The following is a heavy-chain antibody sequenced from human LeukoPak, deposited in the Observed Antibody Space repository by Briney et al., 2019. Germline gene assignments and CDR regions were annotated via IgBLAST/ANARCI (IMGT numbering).Heavy chain of an antibody. Sequence: SGTLSLTCTVSDYSISSGYYWGWIRQPPGKGLEWIGSIYHNGDTYYNPSLKSRVTISEDTSKNQFSLKLSSVTAADTAVYYCARDLPVAGTGSGYWGQETLVTVSS. CDR2: IYHNGDT. CDR1: DYSISSGYY. D-gene: IGHD6-19*01. CDR3: ARDLPVAGTGSGY. V-gene: IGHV4-38-2*02. J-gene: IGHJ4*02.